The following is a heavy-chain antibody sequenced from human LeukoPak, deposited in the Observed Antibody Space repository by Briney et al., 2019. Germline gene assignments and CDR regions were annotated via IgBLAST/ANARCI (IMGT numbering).Heavy chain of an antibody. CDR1: GGSISSYY. CDR3: ARRLKGAGNTRDPWFDP. D-gene: IGHD5-24*01. Sequence: PSETLSLTCTVSGGSISSYYWSWIRQPPGKGLEWIGYFYYSGSTNYNPCLKSRVTMSVDTSKNHFSLKLSSVTAADTAVYYCARRLKGAGNTRDPWFDPWGQGTLVTVSS. V-gene: IGHV4-59*08. J-gene: IGHJ5*02. CDR2: FYYSGST.